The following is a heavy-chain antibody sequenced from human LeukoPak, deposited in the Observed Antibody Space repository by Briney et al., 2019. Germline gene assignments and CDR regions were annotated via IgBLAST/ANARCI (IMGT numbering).Heavy chain of an antibody. V-gene: IGHV3-21*01. D-gene: IGHD3-22*01. J-gene: IGHJ6*02. CDR3: ARGVDSSGYYGYYGMDV. Sequence: GGSLRLSCAASGFTFSSYSMNWVRQAPGKGLEWVSSISSSSSYIYYADSVKGRFTISRDNAKNSLYLQMNSLRAEDTAVYYCARGVDSSGYYGYYGMDVWGQGTTVTVSS. CDR1: GFTFSSYS. CDR2: ISSSSSYI.